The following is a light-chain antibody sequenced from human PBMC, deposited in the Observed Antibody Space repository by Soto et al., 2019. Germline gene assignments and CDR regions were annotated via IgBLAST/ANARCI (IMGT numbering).Light chain of an antibody. CDR3: QQLNAYPLT. Sequence: DIQVTQSQSVLSASVGDTVTITCRASQALSNYLAWYQQKPGKAPKLLIYTASTLQSGVPARFSGSGSGTDFTLTISNLQPEDFATYYCQQLNAYPLTFGQGRRLEIK. CDR2: TAS. CDR1: QALSNY. J-gene: IGKJ5*01. V-gene: IGKV1-9*01.